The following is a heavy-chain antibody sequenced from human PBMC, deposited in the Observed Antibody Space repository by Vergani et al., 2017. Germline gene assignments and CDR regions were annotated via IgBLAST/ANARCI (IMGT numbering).Heavy chain of an antibody. CDR1: GDAISRDTYS. V-gene: IGHV4-30-2*01. D-gene: IGHD3/OR15-3a*01. J-gene: IGHJ6*03. CDR3: ARGQTGYXRDWSTYFFYMDV. CDR2: VYYSGTT. Sequence: QLQLQESDSRLVNPSQTLSLTCTLSGDAISRDTYSWNWVRQPPGKPLAWIGSVYYSGTTYYNPSLGGRVTMSIDKSKNHFSLTLTSVTAADSAFYFCARGQTGYXRDWSTYFFYMDVWGKGTTVTVSS.